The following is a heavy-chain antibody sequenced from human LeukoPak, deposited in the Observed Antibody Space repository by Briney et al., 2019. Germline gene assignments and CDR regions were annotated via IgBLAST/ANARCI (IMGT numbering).Heavy chain of an antibody. CDR2: IYYSGST. V-gene: IGHV4-31*03. CDR1: GGSISSGGYY. D-gene: IGHD2-21*02. Sequence: SETLSLTCTVSGGSISSGGYYWSWIRQHPGKGLEWIGYIYYSGSTYYNPSLKSRVTISVDTSKNQFSLKLSSVTAADTAVYYCARDGAYCGGDCYSAADYYYGMDVWGQGTTVTVS. CDR3: ARDGAYCGGDCYSAADYYYGMDV. J-gene: IGHJ6*02.